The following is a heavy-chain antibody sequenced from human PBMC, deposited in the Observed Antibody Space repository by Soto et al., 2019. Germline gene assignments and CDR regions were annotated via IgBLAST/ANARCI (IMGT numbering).Heavy chain of an antibody. CDR1: GFTFSSYN. Sequence: EVQLVESGGGLVKPGGSLRLSCAASGFTFSSYNMNWVRQAPGKGLEWVSSISSSSRYMYYADSLKGRLTISRDNAKNSLYLYMNSLRAEDTAVYYCARGYCSRNSCYTGDAFDIWGQGTVVTVSS. J-gene: IGHJ3*02. D-gene: IGHD2-2*02. CDR2: ISSSSRYM. V-gene: IGHV3-21*01. CDR3: ARGYCSRNSCYTGDAFDI.